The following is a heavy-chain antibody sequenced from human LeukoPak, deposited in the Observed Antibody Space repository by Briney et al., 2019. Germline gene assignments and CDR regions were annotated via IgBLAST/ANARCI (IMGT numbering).Heavy chain of an antibody. J-gene: IGHJ4*02. V-gene: IGHV3-30*04. D-gene: IGHD3-22*01. CDR3: ARDEAYYYDSSGPY. Sequence: GGSLRLSCAASGFTFSSYAMHWVRQAPGKGLEWVAIISHDGMSKYYADSVKGRFTISRDNAKNSLYLQMNSLRAEDTAVYYCARDEAYYYDSSGPYWGQGTLVTVSS. CDR2: ISHDGMSK. CDR1: GFTFSSYA.